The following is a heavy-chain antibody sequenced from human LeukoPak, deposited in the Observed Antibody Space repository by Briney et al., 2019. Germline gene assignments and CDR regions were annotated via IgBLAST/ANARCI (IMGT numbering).Heavy chain of an antibody. CDR2: ISTSGSTI. D-gene: IGHD3-16*02. J-gene: IGHJ4*02. CDR1: GFTFSSYE. Sequence: GGSLRLSCAASGFTFSSYEMNWVRQAPGKGLGWGSYISTSGSTIYYADSVKGRFTISRDNAKNSLYLQMNSLRAEDTAVYYCARGKAFGGVIVGFDYWGQGTLVTVSS. V-gene: IGHV3-48*03. CDR3: ARGKAFGGVIVGFDY.